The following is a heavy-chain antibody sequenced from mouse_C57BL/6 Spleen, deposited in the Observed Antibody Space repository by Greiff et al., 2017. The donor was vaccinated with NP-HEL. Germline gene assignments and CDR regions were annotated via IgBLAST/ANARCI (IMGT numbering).Heavy chain of an antibody. CDR1: GYTFTNYW. D-gene: IGHD2-4*01. Sequence: QVQLQQSGAELVRPGTSVKMSCKASGYTFTNYWIGWAKQRPGHGLEWIGDIYPGGGYTNYNEKFKGKATLTADKSSSTAYMQFSSLTSEDSAIYYCARVDYDYDGGYFDYWGQGTTLTVSS. J-gene: IGHJ2*01. V-gene: IGHV1-63*01. CDR2: IYPGGGYT. CDR3: ARVDYDYDGGYFDY.